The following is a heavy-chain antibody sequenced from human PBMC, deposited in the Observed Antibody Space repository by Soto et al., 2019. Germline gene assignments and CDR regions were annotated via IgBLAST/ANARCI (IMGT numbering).Heavy chain of an antibody. J-gene: IGHJ6*02. CDR3: AREGCSSTRGYPYYYYYGMEI. CDR1: GFTFSSYR. Sequence: GGSLRLSCAASGFTFSSYRMNWVRQAPGQGLEWVTSISSSSSYIDYADSVKGRFTISRDNTRNSLYLQMNSLRAEDTAVYYCAREGCSSTRGYPYYYYYGMEIRGQETTCAVSS. V-gene: IGHV3-21*01. CDR2: ISSSSSYI. D-gene: IGHD2-2*01.